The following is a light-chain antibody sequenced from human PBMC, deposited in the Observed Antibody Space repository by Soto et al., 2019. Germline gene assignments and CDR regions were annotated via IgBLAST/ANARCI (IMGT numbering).Light chain of an antibody. J-gene: IGLJ3*02. CDR3: QSFDRSLTAWV. CDR1: SSNIGAGYD. CDR2: GNT. Sequence: QAVVTQRPSVSGAPGQRVTISCTGSSSNIGAGYDVHWYQQLPGTAPTLLISGNTDRPSGVPDRFSGSKSGTSASLAITGLQTEDEADYYCQSFDRSLTAWVFGGGTKLTVL. V-gene: IGLV1-40*01.